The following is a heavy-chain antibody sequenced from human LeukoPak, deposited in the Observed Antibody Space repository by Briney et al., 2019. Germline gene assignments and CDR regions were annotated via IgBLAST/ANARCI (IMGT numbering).Heavy chain of an antibody. J-gene: IGHJ5*02. CDR3: ARVRDGDYGYIGFDP. D-gene: IGHD4-17*01. Sequence: SETLSLTCTVSGGSISSYYWSWIRQHPGKGLEWIGYIYYSGRTYYNPSLKSRVTISVDTSKNQFSLKLSSVTAADTAVYHCARVRDGDYGYIGFDPWGQGTLVTVSS. CDR2: IYYSGRT. V-gene: IGHV4-59*06. CDR1: GGSISSYY.